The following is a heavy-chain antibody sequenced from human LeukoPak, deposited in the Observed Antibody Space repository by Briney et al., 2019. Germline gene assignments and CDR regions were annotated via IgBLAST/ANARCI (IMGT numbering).Heavy chain of an antibody. D-gene: IGHD3-10*01. CDR2: INIGNGET. J-gene: IGHJ6*01. CDR1: GYIFTTYA. V-gene: IGHV1-3*04. CDR3: ARGIYFGSGRGPMDV. Sequence: ASVKVSCKASGYIFTTYAMHWVRQAPGQRPEWMGWINIGNGETKYSQKFQGRVTITRDTSASTAYMEMSSLTSEDTAVYYCARGIYFGSGRGPMDVWGQGTTVTVSS.